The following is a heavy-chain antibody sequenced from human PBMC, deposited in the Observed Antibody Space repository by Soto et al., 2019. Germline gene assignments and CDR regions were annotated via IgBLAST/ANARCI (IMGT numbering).Heavy chain of an antibody. V-gene: IGHV5-51*01. CDR1: GYSFTSYW. D-gene: IGHD3-10*01. Sequence: GESLKLSCKGSGYSFTSYWIGWVRQMPGKGLEWMGIIYPGDSDTRYSPSFQGQVTISADKSISTAYLQWSSLKASDTAMYYCARTYYYGSGSYYDFHSMDVWGQGTTVTVSS. J-gene: IGHJ6*02. CDR2: IYPGDSDT. CDR3: ARTYYYGSGSYYDFHSMDV.